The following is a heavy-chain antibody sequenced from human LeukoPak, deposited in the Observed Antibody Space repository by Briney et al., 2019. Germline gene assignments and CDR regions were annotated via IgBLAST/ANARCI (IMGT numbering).Heavy chain of an antibody. V-gene: IGHV7-4-1*02. CDR3: ARLDDILTGSEFDY. Sequence: GASVKVSCKASGYTFTSYAMNWVRQAPGQGLEWMGWINTNTGNPTYAQGFTGRFVFPLDTSVSTAYLQISSLKAEDTAVYYCARLDDILTGSEFDYWGQGTLVTVSS. CDR1: GYTFTSYA. J-gene: IGHJ4*02. CDR2: INTNTGNP. D-gene: IGHD3-9*01.